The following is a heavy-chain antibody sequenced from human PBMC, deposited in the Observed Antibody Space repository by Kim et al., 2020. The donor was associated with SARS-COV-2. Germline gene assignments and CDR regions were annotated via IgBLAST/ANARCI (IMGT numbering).Heavy chain of an antibody. CDR2: IYYSGST. CDR1: GGSISSYY. Sequence: SETLSLTCTVSGGSISSYYWSWIRQPPGKGLEWVGYIYYSGSTNYNPSSKSRVTISADTSKNQSSLKLSSVTAADTAAYYCSRAPVAAYDYYGMDVWGQG. D-gene: IGHD6-19*01. CDR3: SRAPVAAYDYYGMDV. V-gene: IGHV4-59*01. J-gene: IGHJ6*02.